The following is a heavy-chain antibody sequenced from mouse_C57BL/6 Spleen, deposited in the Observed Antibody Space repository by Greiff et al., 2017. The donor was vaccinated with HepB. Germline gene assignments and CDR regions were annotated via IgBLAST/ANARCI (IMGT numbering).Heavy chain of an antibody. CDR3: TREAYYYGSSYPYAMDY. CDR2: ISSGGDYI. J-gene: IGHJ4*01. V-gene: IGHV5-9-1*02. Sequence: EVMLVESGEGLVKPGGSLKLSCAASGFTFSSYAMSWVRQTPEKRLEWVAYISSGGDYIYYADTVKGRFTISRDNARNTLYLQMSSLKSEDTAMYYCTREAYYYGSSYPYAMDYWGQGTSVTVSS. CDR1: GFTFSSYA. D-gene: IGHD1-1*01.